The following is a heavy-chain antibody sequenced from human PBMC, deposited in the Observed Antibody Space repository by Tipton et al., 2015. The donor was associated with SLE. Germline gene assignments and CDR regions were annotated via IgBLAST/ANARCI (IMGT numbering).Heavy chain of an antibody. J-gene: IGHJ4*02. CDR1: GGSIGTDY. V-gene: IGHV4-59*01. CDR3: ARDEYRYDATGYHLLGHFDF. Sequence: TLSLTCTVSGGSIGTDYWSWIRQPPGKRLEWIAYIYHVGSTNYNPSLRSRLTISVDTSKNQFSLNLTSVTPADTAVYYCARDEYRYDATGYHLLGHFDFWGQGTLVTVSS. D-gene: IGHD3-22*01. CDR2: IYHVGST.